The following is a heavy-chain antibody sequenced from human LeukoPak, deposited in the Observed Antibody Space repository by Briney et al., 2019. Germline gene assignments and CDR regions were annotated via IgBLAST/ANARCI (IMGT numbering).Heavy chain of an antibody. CDR3: ARIRLRGPYYYGMDV. CDR1: GGSISSGGYS. J-gene: IGHJ6*04. Sequence: PSETLSLTCAVSGGSISSGGYSWSWIRQPPGKGLERIGYIYHSGSTYYNPSLKSRVTISVDRSKNQFSLKLSSVTAADTAVYYCARIRLRGPYYYGMDVWGKGTTVTVSS. V-gene: IGHV4-30-2*01. CDR2: IYHSGST. D-gene: IGHD4-17*01.